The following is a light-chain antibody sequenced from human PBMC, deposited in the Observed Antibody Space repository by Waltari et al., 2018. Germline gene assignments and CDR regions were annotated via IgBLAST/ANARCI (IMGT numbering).Light chain of an antibody. J-gene: IGKJ1*01. V-gene: IGKV3-20*01. CDR2: NVF. CDR3: QHYVSLPAT. CDR1: QSLNRS. Sequence: IELTQSPGTLSMSPGEGVTLSCRASQSLNRSLAWYQQKPGQAPRLLIYNVFNRATDIPDRFSGSGSGTEFSLTISRLEPEDFAVYYCQHYVSLPATFGQGTRVEIK.